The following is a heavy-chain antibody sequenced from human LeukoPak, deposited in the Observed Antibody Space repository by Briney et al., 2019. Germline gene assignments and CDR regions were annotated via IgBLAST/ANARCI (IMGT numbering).Heavy chain of an antibody. CDR3: AREYYDFWSGYWEAIDY. Sequence: GGSLRLSCAASGFTFSNYEMHWVRQAPGKGLEWVSYISSSSSTIYYADSVKGRFTISRDNAKNSLYLQMNSLRAEDTAVYYCAREYYDFWSGYWEAIDYWGQGTLVTVSS. J-gene: IGHJ4*02. V-gene: IGHV3-48*01. D-gene: IGHD3-3*01. CDR1: GFTFSNYE. CDR2: ISSSSSTI.